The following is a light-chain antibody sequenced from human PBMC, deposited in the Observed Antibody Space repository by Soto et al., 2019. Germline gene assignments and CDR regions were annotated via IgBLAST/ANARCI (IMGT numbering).Light chain of an antibody. Sequence: DIQLTQSPSFLSASIGDRVTITCRASQGISSFLAWYQQKPGKAPKLLIYAASTLQSGVPSRFSGSGSGTEFTLTISSLQPEDFATYYCPQFNSYPITFGQGTRLEIK. CDR1: QGISSF. J-gene: IGKJ5*01. V-gene: IGKV1-9*01. CDR2: AAS. CDR3: PQFNSYPIT.